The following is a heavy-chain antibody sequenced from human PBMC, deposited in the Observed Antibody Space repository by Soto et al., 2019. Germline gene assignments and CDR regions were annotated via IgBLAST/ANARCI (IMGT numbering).Heavy chain of an antibody. CDR3: ARGRSTMVRGVITHNWFDP. CDR2: MYYSGST. D-gene: IGHD3-10*01. V-gene: IGHV4-30-4*01. CDR1: GGSISSGDYY. Sequence: QVQLQESGPGLVKPSQTLSLTCTVPGGSISSGDYYWSWIRQPPGKGLEWIGYMYYSGSTYYNPSLKSRVTISVDSSKNQFSLKLSSVTAADTAVYYCARGRSTMVRGVITHNWFDPWGQGTLVTVSS. J-gene: IGHJ5*02.